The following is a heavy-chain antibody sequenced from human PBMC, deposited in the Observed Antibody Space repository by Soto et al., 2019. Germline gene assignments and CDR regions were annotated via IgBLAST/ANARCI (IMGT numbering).Heavy chain of an antibody. D-gene: IGHD3-22*01. CDR2: INAGNGST. CDR3: ARNEGNYYDSSGYYTRDYYYYGMDV. J-gene: IGHJ6*02. CDR1: GYTFTSYA. V-gene: IGHV1-3*01. Sequence: ASVKVSCKASGYTFTSYAMHWVRQAPGQRLEWMGWINAGNGSTKYSQKFQGRVTITRDTSASTAYMELSSLRSEDTAVYYCARNEGNYYDSSGYYTRDYYYYGMDVWGQGTTVTVSS.